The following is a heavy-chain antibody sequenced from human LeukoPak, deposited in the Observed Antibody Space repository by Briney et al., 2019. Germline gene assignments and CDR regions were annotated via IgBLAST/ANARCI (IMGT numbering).Heavy chain of an antibody. CDR1: GGSFSGYY. V-gene: IGHV4-34*01. CDR2: INHSGST. D-gene: IGHD3-10*01. CDR3: ARLWFGELQALGFDY. J-gene: IGHJ4*02. Sequence: SETLSLTCAVYGGSFSGYYWSWIRQPPGKGLEWIGEINHSGSTNYNPSLKSRVTISVDTSKNQFSLKLSSVTAADTAVYYCARLWFGELQALGFDYWGQGTLVTVSS.